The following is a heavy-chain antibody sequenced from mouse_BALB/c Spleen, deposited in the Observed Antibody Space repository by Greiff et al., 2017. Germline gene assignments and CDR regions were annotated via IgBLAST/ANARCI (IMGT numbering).Heavy chain of an antibody. CDR1: GFTFSSFG. V-gene: IGHV5-17*02. CDR3: ARRPELYWYFDV. CDR2: ISSGSSTI. Sequence: EVMLVESGGGLVQPGGSRKLSCAASGFTFSSFGMHWVRQAPEKGLEWVAYISSGSSTIYYADTVKGRFTISRDNPKNTLFLQMTSLRSEDTAMYYCARRPELYWYFDVWGAGTTVTVSS. J-gene: IGHJ1*01.